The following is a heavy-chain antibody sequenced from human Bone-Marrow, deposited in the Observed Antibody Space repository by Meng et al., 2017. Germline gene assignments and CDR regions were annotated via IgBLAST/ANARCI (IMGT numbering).Heavy chain of an antibody. Sequence: QAQLQDSGPGLVKPSETLSLTCTVSGGSISSYYWSWIRQPPGKGLEWIGYIYYSGSTNYNPSLKSRVTISVDTSKNQFSLKLSSVTAADTAVYYCARVNLGASFDYWGQGTLVTVSS. J-gene: IGHJ4*02. CDR3: ARVNLGASFDY. V-gene: IGHV4-59*01. D-gene: IGHD1-26*01. CDR1: GGSISSYY. CDR2: IYYSGST.